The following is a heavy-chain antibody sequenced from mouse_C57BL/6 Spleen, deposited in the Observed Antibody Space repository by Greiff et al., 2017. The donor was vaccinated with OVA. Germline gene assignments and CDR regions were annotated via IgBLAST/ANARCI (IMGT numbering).Heavy chain of an antibody. Sequence: ESGPGLVKPSQSLSLTCSVTGYSITSGYYWNWIRQFPGNKLEWMGYISYDGSNNYNPSLKNRIAITRDTSKNQFFLKLNSVTTEDTATYYCARGEMRYYFDYWGQGTTLTVSS. V-gene: IGHV3-6*01. CDR1: GYSITSGYY. J-gene: IGHJ2*01. CDR2: ISYDGSN. CDR3: ARGEMRYYFDY.